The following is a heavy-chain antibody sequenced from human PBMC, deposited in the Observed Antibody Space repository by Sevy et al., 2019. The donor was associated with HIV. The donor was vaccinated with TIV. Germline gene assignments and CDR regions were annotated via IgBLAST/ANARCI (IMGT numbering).Heavy chain of an antibody. CDR1: GYTFTSYA. CDR3: ARLDLGTMIVVAWAWFDP. J-gene: IGHJ5*02. D-gene: IGHD3-22*01. Sequence: ASVKVSCKASGYTFTSYAMHWVRQAPGQRLEWMGWINAGNGNTKYSQKFQGRVTITRDTSASTAYMELSSLRSEDTAVYYCARLDLGTMIVVAWAWFDPWGQGTLVTVSS. V-gene: IGHV1-3*01. CDR2: INAGNGNT.